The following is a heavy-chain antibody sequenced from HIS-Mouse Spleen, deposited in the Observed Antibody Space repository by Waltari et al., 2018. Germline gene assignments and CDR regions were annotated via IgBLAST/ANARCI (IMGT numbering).Heavy chain of an antibody. CDR1: GGSISSYY. CDR3: ARGINWVNWYFDL. J-gene: IGHJ2*01. D-gene: IGHD7-27*01. V-gene: IGHV4-59*01. CDR2: IYYSGST. Sequence: QVQLQESGPGLVKPSETLSLTCTVSGGSISSYYWSWIRQPPGKGLEWIGYIYYSGSTKYNPSLRSRVTISVDTSKNQFSLKLSSVTAADTAVYYCARGINWVNWYFDLWGRGTLVTVSS.